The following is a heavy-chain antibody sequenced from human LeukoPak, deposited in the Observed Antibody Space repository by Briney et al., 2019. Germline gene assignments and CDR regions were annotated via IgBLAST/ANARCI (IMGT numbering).Heavy chain of an antibody. V-gene: IGHV4-4*07. Sequence: PSETLSLTCSISGGSISIYWSWIRQPAGKGLEWIGRLSTRGNTDYNPSLKSRVTLSVDTSNNQFSLKLTSVTAADTAVYYCASDSFYDSGGYFYYWGQGTLVTVSS. CDR2: LSTRGNT. CDR1: GGSISIY. CDR3: ASDSFYDSGGYFYY. D-gene: IGHD3-22*01. J-gene: IGHJ4*02.